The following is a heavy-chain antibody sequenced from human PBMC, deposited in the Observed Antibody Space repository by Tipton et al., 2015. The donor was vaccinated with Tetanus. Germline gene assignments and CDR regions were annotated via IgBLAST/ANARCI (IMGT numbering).Heavy chain of an antibody. J-gene: IGHJ4*02. CDR3: ARESYVTGTTSHFDF. D-gene: IGHD1-7*01. V-gene: IGHV1-2*02. Sequence: QLVQSGAEVRETGASVKVSCKAFGYTFTNYGIHWVRQAPGQGLEWLGWINPDSGGTKYTQNFQGRVTMTRDTPTTTVYLELTSLESDDTAVYYCARESYVTGTTSHFDFWGQGSLVNVSS. CDR2: INPDSGGT. CDR1: GYTFTNYG.